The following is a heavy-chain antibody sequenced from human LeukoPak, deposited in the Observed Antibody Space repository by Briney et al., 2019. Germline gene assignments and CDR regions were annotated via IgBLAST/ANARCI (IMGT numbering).Heavy chain of an antibody. CDR2: IYSGNT. V-gene: IGHV4-39*07. Sequence: SETLSLTCTVSGVSISSSNSYWGWIRQPPVKGLEWIGSIYSGNTYYNASLKSQVSISIDTSKNQFSLKLSSVTAADTAVYYCAREETYYDILTGYYIAPFDYWGQGTLVTVSS. CDR3: AREETYYDILTGYYIAPFDY. CDR1: GVSISSSNSY. D-gene: IGHD3-9*01. J-gene: IGHJ4*02.